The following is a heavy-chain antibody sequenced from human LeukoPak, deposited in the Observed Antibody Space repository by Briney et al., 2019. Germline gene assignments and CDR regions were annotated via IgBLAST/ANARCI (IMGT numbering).Heavy chain of an antibody. Sequence: SQTLSLTCTVSGGSISSGSYYWSWIRQPAGKGLEWIGRIYTSGSNNYNPSLKSRVTISVDTSKNQFSLKLSYVTAADTAVYYCARGRYYYGSGNYFDYWGQGTLVTVSS. CDR1: GGSISSGSYY. CDR2: IYTSGSN. D-gene: IGHD3-10*01. V-gene: IGHV4-61*02. J-gene: IGHJ4*02. CDR3: ARGRYYYGSGNYFDY.